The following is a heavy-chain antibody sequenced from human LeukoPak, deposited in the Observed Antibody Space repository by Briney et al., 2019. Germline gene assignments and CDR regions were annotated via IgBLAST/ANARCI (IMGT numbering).Heavy chain of an antibody. D-gene: IGHD7-27*01. J-gene: IGHJ6*02. Sequence: SETLSLTCTVSGGSIRNYYWTWIRQPPGKGLEWIGFIYYSGNTNYNPSLKSRVSISVDTSKNQFSVKLSSVTAADTAVYFCARTGKNWETGYGMDVWGQGTTVTVSS. CDR3: ARTGKNWETGYGMDV. CDR1: GGSIRNYY. CDR2: IYYSGNT. V-gene: IGHV4-59*01.